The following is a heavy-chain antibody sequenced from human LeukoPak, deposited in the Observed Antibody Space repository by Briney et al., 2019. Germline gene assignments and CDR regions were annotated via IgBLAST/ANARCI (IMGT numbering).Heavy chain of an antibody. CDR1: GFSFSSFA. J-gene: IGHJ4*02. V-gene: IGHV3-23*01. CDR3: AKDTPGGIGLFDY. D-gene: IGHD3-16*01. CDR2: ISASAGST. Sequence: GGSLRLSCAASGFSFSSFAMSWVRQAPGKGLEWVSGISASAGSTYYADSVKGRFTISRDNSKNTLYLQMNSLRAGDTAVYYCAKDTPGGIGLFDYWGQGTLVTVSS.